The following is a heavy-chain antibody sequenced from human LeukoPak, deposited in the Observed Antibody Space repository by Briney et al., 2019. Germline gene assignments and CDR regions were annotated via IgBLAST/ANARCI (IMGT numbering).Heavy chain of an antibody. CDR3: ARDLGNYYYYGMDV. CDR1: GYTFTSYG. V-gene: IGHV1-18*04. CDR2: ISAYNGNT. J-gene: IGHJ6*02. Sequence: ASVKVSCKASGYTFTSYGINWVRQAPGQGLEWMGWISAYNGNTNYAQKLQGRVTMTTDTSTSTAYMELRSLRSDDTAVYYCARDLGNYYYYGMDVWGQGTTVTVSS.